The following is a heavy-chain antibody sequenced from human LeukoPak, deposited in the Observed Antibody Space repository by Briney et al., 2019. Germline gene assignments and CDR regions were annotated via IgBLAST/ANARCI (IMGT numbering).Heavy chain of an antibody. V-gene: IGHV3-30*18. Sequence: GGSLRLSCAASGFTFSGYGMHWVRQAPGKGLEWVAVISYDGSNKYYADSVKGRFTISRDNSKNTLYLQMNSLRAEDTAVYYCAKDSSPRSGWCHFDYWGQGTLVTVSS. CDR1: GFTFSGYG. CDR3: AKDSSPRSGWCHFDY. J-gene: IGHJ4*02. D-gene: IGHD6-19*01. CDR2: ISYDGSNK.